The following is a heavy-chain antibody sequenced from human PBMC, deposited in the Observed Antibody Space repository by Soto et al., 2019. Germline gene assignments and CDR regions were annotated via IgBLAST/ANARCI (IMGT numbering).Heavy chain of an antibody. CDR3: AKERVNDAFDY. Sequence: GGSLRLSCASSGFTFSSYGMHWVRQAPGKGLEWVAVISYDGSNKYYADSVKGRFTISRDNSKNTLYLQMNSLRAEDTAVYYCAKERVNDAFDYWGQGTLVTVSS. D-gene: IGHD1-1*01. J-gene: IGHJ4*02. CDR1: GFTFSSYG. V-gene: IGHV3-30*18. CDR2: ISYDGSNK.